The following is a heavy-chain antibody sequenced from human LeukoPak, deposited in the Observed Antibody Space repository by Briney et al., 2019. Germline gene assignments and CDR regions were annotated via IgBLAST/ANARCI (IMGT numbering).Heavy chain of an antibody. Sequence: GESLKISCKGPGYTFTNYWIGWVRQMPGKGLEWMGIIYPGDSDTRYNPSFQGQVTISADKSISTAYLQWNILKASDTAMYYCARRLYGDYLDAFDIWGQGTMVTVSS. J-gene: IGHJ3*02. CDR3: ARRLYGDYLDAFDI. V-gene: IGHV5-51*01. CDR2: IYPGDSDT. CDR1: GYTFTNYW. D-gene: IGHD4-17*01.